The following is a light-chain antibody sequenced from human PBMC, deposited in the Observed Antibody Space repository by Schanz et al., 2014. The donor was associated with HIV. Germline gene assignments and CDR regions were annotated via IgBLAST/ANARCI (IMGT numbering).Light chain of an antibody. CDR1: QSISSY. V-gene: IGKV1-9*01. Sequence: DIQMTQSPSSLSASVGDRVTITCRASQSISSYLNWYQQKPGKAPKLLIYAASSLQSGVPSRFSGSGSGTSFTLTISSLQPEDFATYYCQQLNNLPFTFGPGTKVDLK. J-gene: IGKJ3*01. CDR2: AAS. CDR3: QQLNNLPFT.